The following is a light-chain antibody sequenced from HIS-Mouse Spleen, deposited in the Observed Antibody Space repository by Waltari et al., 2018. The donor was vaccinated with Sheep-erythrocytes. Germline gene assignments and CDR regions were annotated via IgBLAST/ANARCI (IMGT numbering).Light chain of an antibody. Sequence: DIQMTQSPSSLSASVGDRVTITCQASQDISNYLNWYQQKPGKAHKLLIYDASNLETGVPSRFSGSGSGTDFTFTISSLQHEDIATYYCQQYDNLLTFGGGTKVEIK. CDR3: QQYDNLLT. J-gene: IGKJ4*01. CDR2: DAS. V-gene: IGKV1-33*01. CDR1: QDISNY.